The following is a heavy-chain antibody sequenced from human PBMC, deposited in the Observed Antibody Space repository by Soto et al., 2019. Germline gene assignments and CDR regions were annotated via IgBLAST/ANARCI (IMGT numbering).Heavy chain of an antibody. CDR3: ARERQQLGYNWFDP. CDR1: GGSISSYY. CDR2: IYYSGST. V-gene: IGHV4-59*01. Sequence: PSETLSLTCTVSGGSISSYYWSWIRQPPGKGLEWIGYIYYSGSTNYNPSLKSRVTISVDTSKNQFSLKLSPVTAADTAVYYCARERQQLGYNWFDPWGQGTLVTVSS. J-gene: IGHJ5*02. D-gene: IGHD6-13*01.